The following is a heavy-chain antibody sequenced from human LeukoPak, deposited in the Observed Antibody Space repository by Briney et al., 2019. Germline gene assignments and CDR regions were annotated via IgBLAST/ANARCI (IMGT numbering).Heavy chain of an antibody. CDR1: GGSISSYY. Sequence: SETLSLTCTVSGGSISSYYWSWIRQPPGKGLEWIGYIYYSGSTNYNPSLKSRVTISVDTSKNQFSLKLSSVTAADTAVYYCASQPGNGGWFDPWGQGTLVTVSS. V-gene: IGHV4-59*08. CDR2: IYYSGST. J-gene: IGHJ5*02. CDR3: ASQPGNGGWFDP. D-gene: IGHD1-1*01.